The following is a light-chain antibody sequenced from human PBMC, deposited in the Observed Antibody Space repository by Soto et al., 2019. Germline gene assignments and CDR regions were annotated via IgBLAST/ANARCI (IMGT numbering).Light chain of an antibody. Sequence: EIVLTQSPGTLSLSPGEGTTLSCRASQNINSDYLAWYQQKPGQAPRLLIHGASSRTTGIPDRFRGGGSGTDFTLTITRLEPEDFVVYYCQQYGSSPRTFGQGTKVEIK. CDR1: QNINSDY. CDR2: GAS. CDR3: QQYGSSPRT. V-gene: IGKV3-20*01. J-gene: IGKJ1*01.